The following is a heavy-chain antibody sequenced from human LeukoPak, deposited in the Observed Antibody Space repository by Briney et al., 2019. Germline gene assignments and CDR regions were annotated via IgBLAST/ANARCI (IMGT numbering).Heavy chain of an antibody. V-gene: IGHV4-39*01. J-gene: IGHJ5*02. Sequence: SETLSLTXTVSGGSISSSSYYWGCIRQPPGKGLEWIGCIYYSGSTYYNPSLKSRVTISVDTSKNQFSLKLSSVTAADTAVYYCARHVIVGAPWTWFDPWGQGTLVTVSS. CDR1: GGSISSSSYY. CDR2: IYYSGST. D-gene: IGHD1-26*01. CDR3: ARHVIVGAPWTWFDP.